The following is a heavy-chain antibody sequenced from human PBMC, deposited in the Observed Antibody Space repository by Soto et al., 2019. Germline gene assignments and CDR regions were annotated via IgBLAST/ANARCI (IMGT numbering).Heavy chain of an antibody. V-gene: IGHV4-34*02. Sequence: QVQLQQWGAGLVKPSETLSLTCAVEGGSFSGNYWTWVRQSPGKGLEWIGEINQSGNSNYNPSLKSRLTLAEDTSKNQFSLNQSSVSAADTAVYYCARVRDGYNHYNHYYGMDVWGQGATVTVSP. D-gene: IGHD2-21*01. J-gene: IGHJ6*01. CDR3: ARVRDGYNHYNHYYGMDV. CDR1: GGSFSGNY. CDR2: INQSGNS.